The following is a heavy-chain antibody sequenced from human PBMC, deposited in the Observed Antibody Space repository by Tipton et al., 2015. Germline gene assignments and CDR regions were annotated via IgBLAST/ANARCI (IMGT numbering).Heavy chain of an antibody. D-gene: IGHD3-9*01. V-gene: IGHV4-39*01. CDR1: GGSISSSSYY. Sequence: PGLVKPSETLSLTCTVSGGSISSSSYYWGWIRQPPGKGLEWIGSVHYSGSTYYNPSLKSRVTISVDTSKNQFSLKLSSVTAADTAVYYCACQDYDSLTRDYQTVDYWGQGTLVTVSS. CDR2: VHYSGST. CDR3: ACQDYDSLTRDYQTVDY. J-gene: IGHJ4*02.